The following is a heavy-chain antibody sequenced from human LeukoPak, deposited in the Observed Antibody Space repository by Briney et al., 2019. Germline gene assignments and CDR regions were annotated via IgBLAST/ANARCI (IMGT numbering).Heavy chain of an antibody. CDR1: GFTFSSYS. V-gene: IGHV3-21*01. Sequence: GGSLRLSCAASGFTFSSYSMNWVRQAPGKGLEWVSSISSSSSYIYYADSVKGRFTISRDNAKNSLYLQMNSLRAEDTAVYYCARAPDTAMVSVRDYWGQGTLVTVSS. CDR2: ISSSSSYI. J-gene: IGHJ4*02. CDR3: ARAPDTAMVSVRDY. D-gene: IGHD5-18*01.